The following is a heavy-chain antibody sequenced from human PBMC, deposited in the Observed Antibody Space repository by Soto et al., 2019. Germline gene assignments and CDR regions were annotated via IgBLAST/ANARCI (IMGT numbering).Heavy chain of an antibody. J-gene: IGHJ4*02. CDR2: VTHSGST. CDR3: ARGHIPVYGPVPDYFDS. V-gene: IGHV4-34*02. CDR1: GGSLRGSY. D-gene: IGHD2-21*01. Sequence: QVHLQQWGAGLLKPSETLSLTYGVYGGSLRGSYWSWIRQPPGKALEWLGKVTHSGSTTFNPSLKSRVSVSVDTSDNQFSLKLTSVTAADTAVYYCARGHIPVYGPVPDYFDSWGQGTLVTVSS.